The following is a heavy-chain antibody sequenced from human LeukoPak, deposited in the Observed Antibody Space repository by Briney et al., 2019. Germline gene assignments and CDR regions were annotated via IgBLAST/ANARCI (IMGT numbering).Heavy chain of an antibody. J-gene: IGHJ4*02. CDR3: AKEGDVVVPAAIPFFDY. CDR2: ISRSSTYT. Sequence: GGSLRLSCAASGFTFSDYYISWIRQVPGKGLEWVSYISRSSTYTNYADSVKGRFTISRDNAKNLLYLQMNSLRAEDTAVYYCAKEGDVVVPAAIPFFDYWGQGTLVTVSS. V-gene: IGHV3-11*05. D-gene: IGHD2-2*01. CDR1: GFTFSDYY.